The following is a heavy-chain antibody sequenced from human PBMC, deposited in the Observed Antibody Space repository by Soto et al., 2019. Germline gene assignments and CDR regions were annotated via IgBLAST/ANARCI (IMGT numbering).Heavy chain of an antibody. D-gene: IGHD2-15*01. CDR2: ITSDTNTI. Sequence: PGGSLRLSCAASGFRFNIYSMNWIRQAPGKGLEWFAYITSDTNTIKYADSVRGRFTISRDNTKNTLYLQMNSLRAEDTALYYCARVLYCSCGGCYSNFDYWGQGTPVTVSS. CDR3: ARVLYCSCGGCYSNFDY. CDR1: GFRFNIYS. V-gene: IGHV3-48*04. J-gene: IGHJ4*02.